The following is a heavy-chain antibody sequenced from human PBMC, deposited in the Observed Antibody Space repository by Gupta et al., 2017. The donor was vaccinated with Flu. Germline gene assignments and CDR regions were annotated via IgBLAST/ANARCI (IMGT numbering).Heavy chain of an antibody. D-gene: IGHD3-22*01. CDR2: ISGSGGST. J-gene: IGHJ1*01. Sequence: VRQAAGKGLEWVSAISGSGGSTYYADSVKGRFTISRDNSKNTLYLQMNSLRAEDTAVYYCARVSITMIALQHWGQGTLVTVSS. V-gene: IGHV3-23*01. CDR3: ARVSITMIALQH.